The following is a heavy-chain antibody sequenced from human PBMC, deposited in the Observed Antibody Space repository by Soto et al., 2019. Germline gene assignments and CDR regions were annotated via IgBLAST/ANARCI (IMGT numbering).Heavy chain of an antibody. CDR2: ITNGGGRT. J-gene: IGHJ4*02. D-gene: IGHD4-17*01. CDR1: VFPLSSDA. Sequence: GASLSLSFSASVFPLSSDAWSWVRKDPGKGLECVSIITNGGGRTYYTDSVKGRFTISRDNSKNTLYLQMSSLRAEDTAVYYCAKTTTPFRHNDYFDSLDDWGQGTLVTVSS. CDR3: AKTTTPFRHNDYFDSLDD. V-gene: IGHV3-23*01.